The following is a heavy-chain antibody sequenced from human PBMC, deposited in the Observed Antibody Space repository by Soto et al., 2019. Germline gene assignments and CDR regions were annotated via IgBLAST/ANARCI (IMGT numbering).Heavy chain of an antibody. CDR1: GFTFSSYG. D-gene: IGHD2-15*01. CDR3: AKDYQRYCSGGSCYMGTYGMDV. CDR2: ISYDGSNK. Sequence: QVQLVESGGGVVQPGRSLRLSCAASGFTFSSYGMHWVRQAPGKGLEWVAVISYDGSNKYYADSVKGRFTISRDNSKNTLYLQMNSLRAEDTAVYYCAKDYQRYCSGGSCYMGTYGMDVWGQGTTVTVSS. V-gene: IGHV3-30*18. J-gene: IGHJ6*02.